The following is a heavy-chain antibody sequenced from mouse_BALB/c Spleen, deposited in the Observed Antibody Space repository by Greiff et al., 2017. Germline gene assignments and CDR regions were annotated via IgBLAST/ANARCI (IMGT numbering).Heavy chain of an antibody. Sequence: QVQLQQSGAELVRPGASVTLSCKASGYTFTDYEMHWVKQKPVHGLEWIGAIDPETGGTAYNQKFKGKATLTADKSSSTAYMELRSLTSEDSAVYYCRGGDYGYAMDYWGQGTSVTVSS. CDR3: RGGDYGYAMDY. J-gene: IGHJ4*01. D-gene: IGHD1-1*01. CDR2: IDPETGGT. CDR1: GYTFTDYE. V-gene: IGHV1-15*01.